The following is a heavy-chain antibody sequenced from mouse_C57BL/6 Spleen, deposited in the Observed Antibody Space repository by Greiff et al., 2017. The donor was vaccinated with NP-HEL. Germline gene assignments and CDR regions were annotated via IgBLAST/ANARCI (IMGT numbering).Heavy chain of an antibody. CDR2: IDPSDSYT. D-gene: IGHD1-1*01. V-gene: IGHV1-50*01. CDR1: GYTFTSYW. CDR3: ARSPPYGSSQAPYAMDY. Sequence: QVQLKQPGAELVKPGASVKLSCKASGYTFTSYWMQWVKQRPGQGLEWIGEIDPSDSYTNYNQKFKGKATLTVDTSSSTAYMQLSSLTSEDSAVYYCARSPPYGSSQAPYAMDYWGQGTSVTVSS. J-gene: IGHJ4*01.